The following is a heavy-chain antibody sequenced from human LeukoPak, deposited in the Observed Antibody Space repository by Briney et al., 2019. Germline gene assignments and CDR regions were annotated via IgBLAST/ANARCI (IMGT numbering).Heavy chain of an antibody. Sequence: SVKVSCKASGGTFSSYAISWVRQAPGQGLEWMGGIIPIFGTANYAQKFQGRVTITADESTSTAYMELSSLRSEDTAVYYCARDALLRYGDYVFDYWGQGTLVTVSS. CDR3: ARDALLRYGDYVFDY. J-gene: IGHJ4*02. CDR1: GGTFSSYA. V-gene: IGHV1-69*13. D-gene: IGHD4-17*01. CDR2: IIPIFGTA.